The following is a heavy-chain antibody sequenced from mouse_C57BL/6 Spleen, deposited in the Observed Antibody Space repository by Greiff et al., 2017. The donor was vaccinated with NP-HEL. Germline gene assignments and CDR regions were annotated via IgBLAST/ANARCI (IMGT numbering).Heavy chain of an antibody. V-gene: IGHV1-19*01. D-gene: IGHD4-1*01. Sequence: EVQLQQSGPVLVKPGASVKMSCKASGYTFTDYYMNWVKQSHGKSLEWIGVINPYNGGTSYNQKFKGKATLTVDKSSSTAYMELNSLTSEDYAVDYCAGRTGTFADWGKATLVTVSA. CDR1: GYTFTDYY. J-gene: IGHJ3*01. CDR2: INPYNGGT. CDR3: AGRTGTFAD.